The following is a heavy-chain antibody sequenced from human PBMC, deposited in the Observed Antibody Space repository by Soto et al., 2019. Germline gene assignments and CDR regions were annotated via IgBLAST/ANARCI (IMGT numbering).Heavy chain of an antibody. V-gene: IGHV3-33*01. CDR3: ARDWTGTSITFDY. J-gene: IGHJ4*02. CDR1: GFTFSNYA. Sequence: GGSLRLSCAASGFTFSNYAIHWVRQAPGKGLEWVAAIWYDGNDQYYAASVKGRFTISRDNSKNTLWLQMNSLRAEDTGVYYCARDWTGTSITFDYWGQGALVTVSS. CDR2: IWYDGNDQ. D-gene: IGHD4-4*01.